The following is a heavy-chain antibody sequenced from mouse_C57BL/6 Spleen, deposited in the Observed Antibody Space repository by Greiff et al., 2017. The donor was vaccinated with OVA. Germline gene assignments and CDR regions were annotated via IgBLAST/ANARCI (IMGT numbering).Heavy chain of an antibody. CDR1: GYAFTNYL. CDR3: ARSGGSSDY. D-gene: IGHD1-1*01. V-gene: IGHV1-54*01. Sequence: VQLQQSGAELVRPGTSVKVSCKASGYAFTNYLIEWVKQRPGQGLEWIGVINPGSGGTNYNEQFKGKATLTADKSSSTAYMQLSSLTSEDSAVYFCARSGGSSDYWGQGTTLTVSS. CDR2: INPGSGGT. J-gene: IGHJ2*01.